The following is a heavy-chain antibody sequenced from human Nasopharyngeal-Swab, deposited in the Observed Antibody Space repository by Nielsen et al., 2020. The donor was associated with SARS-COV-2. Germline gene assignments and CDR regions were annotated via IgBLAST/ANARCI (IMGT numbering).Heavy chain of an antibody. CDR3: ARDHSGSHFDY. V-gene: IGHV3-30-3*01. Sequence: EGSLRLSCAASGFTFSSYAMHWVRQAPGKGLEWVAVISYDGSNKYYADSVKGRFTISRDNSKNTLYLQMNSLRAEDTAVYYCARDHSGSHFDYWGQGTLVTVSS. J-gene: IGHJ4*02. CDR2: ISYDGSNK. D-gene: IGHD5-12*01. CDR1: GFTFSSYA.